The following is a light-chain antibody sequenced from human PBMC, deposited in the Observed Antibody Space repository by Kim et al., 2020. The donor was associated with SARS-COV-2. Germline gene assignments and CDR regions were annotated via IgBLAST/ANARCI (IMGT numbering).Light chain of an antibody. CDR3: NSRDSSGNHWV. CDR1: SLRSYY. J-gene: IGLJ2*01. V-gene: IGLV3-19*01. Sequence: ALGQPVRITCQGDSLRSYYASWYQQKPGKAPVLVIYGKNNRPSGIPDRFSGSSSGNTASLTITGAQAEDEADYYCNSRDSSGNHWVFGGGTQLTVL. CDR2: GKN.